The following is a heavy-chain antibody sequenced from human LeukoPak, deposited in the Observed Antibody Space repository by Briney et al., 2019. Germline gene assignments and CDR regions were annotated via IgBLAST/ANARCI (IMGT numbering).Heavy chain of an antibody. V-gene: IGHV4-34*01. D-gene: IGHD3-22*01. CDR3: ARTSGFFDSSGFYQQNPYYFQY. Sequence: PSETLSLTCAAYGDSLIGYFWTWIRQPPGKGLEWIGDINHSGRTNYNPSLQTRVSISVDSSNNQFSLNLTSVTAADAAVYYCARTSGFFDSSGFYQQNPYYFQYWGQGALVTVSS. CDR1: GDSLIGYF. J-gene: IGHJ4*02. CDR2: INHSGRT.